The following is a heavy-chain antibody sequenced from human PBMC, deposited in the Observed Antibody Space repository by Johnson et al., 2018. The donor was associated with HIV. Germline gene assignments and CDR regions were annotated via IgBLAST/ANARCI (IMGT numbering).Heavy chain of an antibody. V-gene: IGHV3-30*04. CDR1: GFIFSSYA. D-gene: IGHD3-10*01. CDR3: ARDSGVPGNDAFDI. J-gene: IGHJ3*02. CDR2: ISYDGNKT. Sequence: QVQLVESGGGLVKPGGSLRLSCVASGFIFSSYAMHWVRQAPGEGLEWVAVISYDGNKTYYADSVRGLTISRDNSKNTLYLQLSSLRSEDTAVYYCARDSGVPGNDAFDIWGHGTMVTVSS.